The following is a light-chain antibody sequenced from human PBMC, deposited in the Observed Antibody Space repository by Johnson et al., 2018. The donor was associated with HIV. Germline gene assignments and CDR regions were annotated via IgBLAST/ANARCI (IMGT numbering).Light chain of an antibody. CDR3: GTWDNSLSIGYV. CDR2: DKN. V-gene: IGLV1-51*01. Sequence: QPVLTQPPSVSAAPGQKVTISCSGSSSTIGTNYVSWYQQFPGTAPKLLIFDKNKRPSGIPDRFSASQSGTSANLDIPGLQTGDEADYYCGTWDNSLSIGYVFGTGTKVTVL. CDR1: SSTIGTNY. J-gene: IGLJ1*01.